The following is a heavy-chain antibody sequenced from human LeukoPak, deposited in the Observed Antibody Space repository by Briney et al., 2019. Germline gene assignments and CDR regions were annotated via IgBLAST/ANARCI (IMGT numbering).Heavy chain of an antibody. J-gene: IGHJ4*02. V-gene: IGHV4-4*07. CDR2: IYTGGIT. CDR1: GGSISSYY. Sequence: SETLSLTCTVSGGSISSYYWSWIRQPAGKGLEWVGRIYTGGITNYNPSLKSRVTISVDTSKNQFSLKLSSVTAADTAVYYCARDRFPLWNYARNYYFDYWGQGTLVTVS. CDR3: ARDRFPLWNYARNYYFDY. D-gene: IGHD1-7*01.